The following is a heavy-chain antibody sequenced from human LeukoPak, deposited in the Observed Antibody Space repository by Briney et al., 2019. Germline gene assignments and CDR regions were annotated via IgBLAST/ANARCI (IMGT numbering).Heavy chain of an antibody. V-gene: IGHV4-39*01. Sequence: PSETLSLTCTVSGGSTSSSDYYWGWIRQPPDEGLEWIASIRYSGNTYYNPSLKSRVTISVDTSKNQFSLRLTSVTAADTAVYYCARGTPHYYGSGSYYIRRFDPWGQGTLVTVSS. CDR3: ARGTPHYYGSGSYYIRRFDP. D-gene: IGHD3-10*01. J-gene: IGHJ5*02. CDR2: IRYSGNT. CDR1: GGSTSSSDYY.